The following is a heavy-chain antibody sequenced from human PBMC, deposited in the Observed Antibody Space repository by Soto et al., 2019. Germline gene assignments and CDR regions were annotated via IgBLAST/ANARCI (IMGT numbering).Heavy chain of an antibody. J-gene: IGHJ6*02. D-gene: IGHD2-15*01. CDR3: ARCASGGVYNYYAMDV. CDR2: ISGRSSAI. Sequence: EVQLVESGGGLVQPGGSLRLSCAASGFTFSTYSLTWVRQAPGKGLEWVSYISGRSSAIYYADSVKGRFTISRDNAKNSLYLQMNSLRDEDTAVYYCARCASGGVYNYYAMDVWGQGTTVTVSS. CDR1: GFTFSTYS. V-gene: IGHV3-48*02.